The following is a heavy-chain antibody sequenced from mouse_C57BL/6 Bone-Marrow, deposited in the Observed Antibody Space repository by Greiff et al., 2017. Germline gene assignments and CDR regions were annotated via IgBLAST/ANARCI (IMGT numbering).Heavy chain of an antibody. CDR2: IHPNSGST. CDR1: GYTFTSYW. J-gene: IGHJ4*01. CDR3: ARSKNYYCSSSDYAMDY. Sequence: VQLQQPGAELVKPGASVKLSCKASGYTFTSYWMHWVKQRPGQGLAWIGMIHPNSGSTNYNEKFKSKATLTVAKSSSTAYMQLSSLTSEDSAVYYCARSKNYYCSSSDYAMDYWGQGTSVTVSS. D-gene: IGHD1-1*01. V-gene: IGHV1-64*01.